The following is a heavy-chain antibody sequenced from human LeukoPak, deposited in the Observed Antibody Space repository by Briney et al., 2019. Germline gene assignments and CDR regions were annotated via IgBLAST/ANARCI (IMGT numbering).Heavy chain of an antibody. J-gene: IGHJ6*02. Sequence: GESLKISCKGSGYSFTSYWIGWVRQMPGKGLEWMGIIYPGDSDTRYSPSFQGQVTISADKSISTAYLQCSSLKASDTAMYYCARLEYSSSSLPPDYYGMDVWGQGTTVTVSS. CDR3: ARLEYSSSSLPPDYYGMDV. V-gene: IGHV5-51*01. CDR2: IYPGDSDT. D-gene: IGHD6-6*01. CDR1: GYSFTSYW.